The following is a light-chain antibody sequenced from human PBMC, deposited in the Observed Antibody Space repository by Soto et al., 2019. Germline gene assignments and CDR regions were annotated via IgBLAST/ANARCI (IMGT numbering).Light chain of an antibody. CDR2: VAS. V-gene: IGKV1-39*01. CDR3: QQSCSIPIT. J-gene: IGKJ5*01. Sequence: DIQMTQSPSSLSASVGDRVTITCRASQSISSCLNWYQQKPGKAPNLLIYVASSLQGGVPSRFSVSGSGTDFTLTISSLQPEDFATYYCQQSCSIPITFGQGTRLEMK. CDR1: QSISSC.